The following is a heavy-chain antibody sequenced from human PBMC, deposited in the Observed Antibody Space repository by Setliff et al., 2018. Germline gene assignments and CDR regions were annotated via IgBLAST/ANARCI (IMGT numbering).Heavy chain of an antibody. J-gene: IGHJ4*02. D-gene: IGHD3-16*01. V-gene: IGHV3-48*01. CDR1: GFTFSSYS. CDR3: ARWGLTADY. CDR2: ISSSSSTI. Sequence: GGSLRLSCAASGFTFSSYSMNWVRQAPGKGLEWVSYISSSSSTIYYADSVKGRFTISRDNTKNSLYLEMISLRAEDTAVYYCARWGLTADYWGQGTLVTVSS.